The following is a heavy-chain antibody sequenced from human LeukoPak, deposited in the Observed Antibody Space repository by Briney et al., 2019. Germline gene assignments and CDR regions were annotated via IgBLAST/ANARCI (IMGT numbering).Heavy chain of an antibody. V-gene: IGHV3-30*18. J-gene: IGHJ4*02. D-gene: IGHD6-13*01. CDR2: ISYDGSNK. CDR1: AFTFSSYG. CDR3: AKSLAPTYTISWYGFDY. Sequence: GGSLRLSCAASAFTFSSYGMHWVRQAPGKGLEWVAVISYDGSNKYYADSVNGRFTISRDNSKNTLYLQMSSLRTEDTAVYYCAKSLAPTYTISWYGFDYWGRGTLVTVSS.